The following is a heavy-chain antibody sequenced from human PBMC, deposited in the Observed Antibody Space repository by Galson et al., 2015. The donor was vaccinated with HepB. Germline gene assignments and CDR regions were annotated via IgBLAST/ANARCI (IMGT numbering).Heavy chain of an antibody. V-gene: IGHV3-15*07. J-gene: IGHJ4*02. CDR3: TTDSERGYSGYDFDY. Sequence: LRLSCAASGFTFSNAWMNWVRQAPGKGLEWVGRIKSKTDGGTTDYAAPVKGRFTISRDDSKNTLYLQMNSLKTEDTAVYYCTTDSERGYSGYDFDYWGQGTLVTVSS. CDR2: IKSKTDGGTT. CDR1: GFTFSNAW. D-gene: IGHD5-12*01.